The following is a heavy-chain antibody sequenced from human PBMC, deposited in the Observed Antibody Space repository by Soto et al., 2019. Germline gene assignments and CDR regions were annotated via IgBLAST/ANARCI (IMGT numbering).Heavy chain of an antibody. J-gene: IGHJ4*02. CDR1: GGSISSYY. Sequence: SETLSLTCTVSGGSISSYYWSWIRQPPGKGLEWIGYVYYSGSIYYNPSLKSRVTISIDSSKNQFSLNLSSVTAADTAVYYCDRRGPWTARFDFWGQGTPVTVSS. CDR2: VYYSGSI. V-gene: IGHV4-59*06. D-gene: IGHD2-21*02. CDR3: DRRGPWTARFDF.